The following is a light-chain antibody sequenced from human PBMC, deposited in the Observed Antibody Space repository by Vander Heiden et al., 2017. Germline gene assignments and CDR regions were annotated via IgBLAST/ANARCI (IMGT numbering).Light chain of an antibody. CDR2: QDN. CDR3: QAWDSGTAV. CDR1: KLGDKY. Sequence: SYELTQPPSVSVSPGQTVSITCSGHKLGDKYASWYQQKSGQAPVLVIYQDNNRPSGIPERFSGSNSGNTATLTITGTQAMDEADYYCQAWDSGTAVFGTGTKVTVL. J-gene: IGLJ1*01. V-gene: IGLV3-1*01.